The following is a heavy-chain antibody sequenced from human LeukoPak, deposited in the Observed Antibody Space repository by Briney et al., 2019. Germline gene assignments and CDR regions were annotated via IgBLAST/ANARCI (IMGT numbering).Heavy chain of an antibody. CDR2: ISSSGSTI. CDR3: ARDVTILRFDP. CDR1: GFTFSSYE. Sequence: QTGGSLRLSRAASGFTFSSYEMNWVRQAPGKGLEWVSYISSSGSTIYYADSVKGRFTISRDNAKNSLYLQMNSLRAEDTAVYYCARDVTILRFDPWGQGTLVTVSS. J-gene: IGHJ5*02. V-gene: IGHV3-48*03. D-gene: IGHD3-10*01.